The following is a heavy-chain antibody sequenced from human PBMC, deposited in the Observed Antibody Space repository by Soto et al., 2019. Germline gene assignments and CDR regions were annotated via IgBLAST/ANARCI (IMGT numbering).Heavy chain of an antibody. CDR1: GFTFSSYG. Sequence: QVQLVESGGGVVQPGRSLRLSCAASGFTFSSYGMHWVRQAPGKGLEWVAVISYDGSNKYYADSVKGRFTISRDNSKNTLYLQMNSLRAEDTAVYYCAKGQVGATTVDYWGQGTLVTVSS. D-gene: IGHD1-26*01. CDR2: ISYDGSNK. CDR3: AKGQVGATTVDY. J-gene: IGHJ4*02. V-gene: IGHV3-30*18.